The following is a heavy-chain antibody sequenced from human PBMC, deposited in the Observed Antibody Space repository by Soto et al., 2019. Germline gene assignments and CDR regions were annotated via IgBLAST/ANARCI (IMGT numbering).Heavy chain of an antibody. D-gene: IGHD2-21*02. Sequence: SETLSLTCTVSGGSISRYYWSWIRQPPGKGLEWIGYLYNAGSTIYNPSLKSRVTISVDMSQNQFSLNLNYVTAADTAVYYCARDLWGYCGTDCYPLDVWGQWTTVTVSS. V-gene: IGHV4-59*01. CDR3: ARDLWGYCGTDCYPLDV. CDR2: LYNAGST. CDR1: GGSISRYY. J-gene: IGHJ6*02.